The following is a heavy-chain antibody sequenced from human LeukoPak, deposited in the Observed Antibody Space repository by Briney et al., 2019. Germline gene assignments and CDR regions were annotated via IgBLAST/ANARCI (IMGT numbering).Heavy chain of an antibody. Sequence: SETLSLTCTVSGASISSHYWTWIRQPPGKGLEWIGYVFDNERTKDNPSLKSRSTLSRDTSKNQLSLRLSSVTAADTAVYYCTTIRRGSIFGYFDFSDQGILVTVSS. D-gene: IGHD3-3*02. CDR1: GASISSHY. CDR2: VFDNERT. CDR3: TTIRRGSIFGYFDF. V-gene: IGHV4-59*11. J-gene: IGHJ4*02.